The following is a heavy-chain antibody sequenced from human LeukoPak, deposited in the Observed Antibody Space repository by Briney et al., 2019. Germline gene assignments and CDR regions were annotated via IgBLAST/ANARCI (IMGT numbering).Heavy chain of an antibody. CDR1: GYTFTGYY. Sequence: ASVTVSCKASGYTFTGYYMHWVRQAPGQGLEWMGWINPNSGGTNYAQKFQGWVTMTRDTSISTAYMELSRLRSDDTAVYYCARDLWSLRFLLDVWGQGTTVTVSS. CDR2: INPNSGGT. CDR3: ARDLWSLRFLLDV. D-gene: IGHD3-3*01. J-gene: IGHJ6*02. V-gene: IGHV1-2*04.